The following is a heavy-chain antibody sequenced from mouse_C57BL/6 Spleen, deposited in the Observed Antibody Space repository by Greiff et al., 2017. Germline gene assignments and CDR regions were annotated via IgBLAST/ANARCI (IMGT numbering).Heavy chain of an antibody. D-gene: IGHD2-3*01. V-gene: IGHV1-20*01. CDR3: ARARVYEYYAMDY. Sequence: EVQLQQSGPELVKPGDSVKISCKASGYSFTGYFMNWVMQSHGKSLEWIGRINPYNGDTFYNQKFKGKATLTVDTSSSTAHMERRSLTSEDSAVYYCARARVYEYYAMDYWGQGTSVTVSS. CDR1: GYSFTGYF. CDR2: INPYNGDT. J-gene: IGHJ4*01.